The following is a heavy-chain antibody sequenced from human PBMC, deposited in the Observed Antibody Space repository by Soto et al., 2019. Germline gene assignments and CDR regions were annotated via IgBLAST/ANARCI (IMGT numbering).Heavy chain of an antibody. D-gene: IGHD5-12*01. V-gene: IGHV2-5*02. Sequence: QITLKESGPTLVKPTQTLTLTCTFSGFSLSTSGLGVGWIRQPPGKALEWLALIYWDDDKRYSPSLKSRLTTTKDTSKNQVVLTMTNMDPVDTATYYCAHSFGGYDYFDYWGQGTLVTVSS. CDR3: AHSFGGYDYFDY. CDR2: IYWDDDK. CDR1: GFSLSTSGLG. J-gene: IGHJ4*02.